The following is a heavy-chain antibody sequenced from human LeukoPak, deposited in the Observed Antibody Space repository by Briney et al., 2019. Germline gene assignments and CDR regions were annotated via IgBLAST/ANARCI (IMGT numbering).Heavy chain of an antibody. J-gene: IGHJ3*02. CDR1: GGSFSGYY. CDR2: INHGGST. V-gene: IGHV4-34*01. CDR3: ARGSVRYFDWSDAFDI. D-gene: IGHD3-9*01. Sequence: PSETLSLTCAVYGGSFSGYYWNWIRQPPGKGLEWIGEINHGGSTNYNPSLKSRVTISVDTSNNQFSLKLSSVNAADTAVYYCARGSVRYFDWSDAFDIWGQGTMVTVSS.